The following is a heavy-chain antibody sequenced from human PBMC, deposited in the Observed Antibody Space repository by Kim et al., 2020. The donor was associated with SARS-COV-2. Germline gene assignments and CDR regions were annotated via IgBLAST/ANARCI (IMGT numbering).Heavy chain of an antibody. CDR3: ARDPRYDSSGYPTPADY. J-gene: IGHJ4*02. CDR2: ISSSSSYI. V-gene: IGHV3-21*01. Sequence: GGSLRLSCAASGFTFSSYSMNWVRQAPGKGLEWVSSISSSSSYIYYADSVKGRFTISRDNAKNSLYLQMNSLRAEDTAVYYCARDPRYDSSGYPTPADYWCRKTLVTVFS. D-gene: IGHD3-22*01. CDR1: GFTFSSYS.